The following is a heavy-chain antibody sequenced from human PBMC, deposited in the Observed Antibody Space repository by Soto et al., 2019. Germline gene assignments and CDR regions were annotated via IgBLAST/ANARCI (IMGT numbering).Heavy chain of an antibody. CDR2: ISSSSSYI. CDR3: ARDFNGDPNY. Sequence: GGSLRLSCAASGFTFSSYNMNWVRQAPGKGLEWVSSISSSSSYIYYADSVKGRFTISRDNAKNSLYLQMNSLRAEDTAVYYCARDFNGDPNYWGQGTLVTVSS. CDR1: GFTFSSYN. V-gene: IGHV3-21*01. D-gene: IGHD4-17*01. J-gene: IGHJ4*02.